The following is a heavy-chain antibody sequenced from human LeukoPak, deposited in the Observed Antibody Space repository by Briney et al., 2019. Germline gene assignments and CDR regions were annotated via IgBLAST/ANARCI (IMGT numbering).Heavy chain of an antibody. J-gene: IGHJ6*03. CDR3: ARVSGYFHMDV. V-gene: IGHV1-2*02. D-gene: IGHD3-10*01. Sequence: ASVKVSCKASGYTFTGYYMHWVRQAPGQGLEWMGWINPNSGGTNYAQKFQGRVTMTRDTSISTAYMELSSLRSEDMAVYYCARVSGYFHMDVWGKGTTVTVSS. CDR1: GYTFTGYY. CDR2: INPNSGGT.